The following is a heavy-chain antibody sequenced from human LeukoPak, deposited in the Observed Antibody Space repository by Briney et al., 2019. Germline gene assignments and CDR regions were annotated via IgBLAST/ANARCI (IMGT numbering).Heavy chain of an antibody. CDR3: ARGSGINAGSFDY. CDR2: INAGNGNT. CDR1: GYTFTSYA. Sequence: ASVKVSCKASGYTFTSYAMHWVRQAPGQRLEWMGWINAGNGNTKYSQKFQGRVTITRDTSASTAYMELSSLRSEDTAVYYCARGSGINAGSFDYWGQGTLVTVSS. V-gene: IGHV1-3*01. J-gene: IGHJ4*02. D-gene: IGHD3-10*01.